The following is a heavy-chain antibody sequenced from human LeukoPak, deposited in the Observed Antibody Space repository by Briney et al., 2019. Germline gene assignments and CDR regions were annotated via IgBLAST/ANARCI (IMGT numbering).Heavy chain of an antibody. J-gene: IGHJ4*02. Sequence: GGSLRLSCAVSGFTFDDYAMHWVRQAPGKGLEWVSGISWNSGSIGYADSVKGRFTISRDNAKNSLYLQMNSLRAEDMALYYCAKDHGYSYGRGFDYWGQGTLVTVSS. CDR2: ISWNSGSI. D-gene: IGHD5-18*01. V-gene: IGHV3-9*03. CDR1: GFTFDDYA. CDR3: AKDHGYSYGRGFDY.